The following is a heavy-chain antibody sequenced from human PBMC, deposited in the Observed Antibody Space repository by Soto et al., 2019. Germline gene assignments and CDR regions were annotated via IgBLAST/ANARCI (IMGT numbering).Heavy chain of an antibody. V-gene: IGHV6-1*01. CDR2: TYYRSKWYN. CDR3: ARVVTGEDFWSGYYYMDV. J-gene: IGHJ6*03. Sequence: SQTLSLTCAISGDSVSSNSAAWNWIRQSPSRGLEWLGRTYYRSKWYNDYAVSVKSRITINPDTSKNQFSLQLNSVTPEDTAVYYCARVVTGEDFWSGYYYMDVWGKGNTVTVSS. D-gene: IGHD3-3*01. CDR1: GDSVSSNSAA.